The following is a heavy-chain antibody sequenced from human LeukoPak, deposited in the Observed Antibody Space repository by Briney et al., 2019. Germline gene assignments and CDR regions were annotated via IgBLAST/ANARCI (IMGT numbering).Heavy chain of an antibody. CDR3: ARASTGAVAVFDY. Sequence: GGSLRLSCAASGFTFSSYSMNWVRQAPGKGLEWVSYISSSSSTIYYADSVKGRFTISRDNAKNSLYLQMNSLRAEDTAVYYCARASTGAVAVFDYWGQGTLVTVSS. CDR1: GFTFSSYS. CDR2: ISSSSSTI. V-gene: IGHV3-48*04. D-gene: IGHD6-19*01. J-gene: IGHJ4*02.